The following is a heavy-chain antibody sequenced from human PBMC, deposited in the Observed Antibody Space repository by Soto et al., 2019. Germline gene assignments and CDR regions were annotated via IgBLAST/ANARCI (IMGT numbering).Heavy chain of an antibody. Sequence: QVQLGESGGGVVQPGGSLRLSCAESGFTFGRHGMHWVRQAPGKGLEGVAVIGSDGRRDSYADSVKGRFTISRDNGQNTLYLQMNSLRAEDTAVYYCARDDDYGDNGLDYWGQGTLVTVSS. CDR2: IGSDGRRD. V-gene: IGHV3-33*01. CDR1: GFTFGRHG. J-gene: IGHJ4*02. D-gene: IGHD4-17*01. CDR3: ARDDDYGDNGLDY.